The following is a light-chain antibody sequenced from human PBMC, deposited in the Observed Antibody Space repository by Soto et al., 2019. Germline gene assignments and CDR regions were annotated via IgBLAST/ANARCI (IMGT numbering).Light chain of an antibody. J-gene: IGLJ2*01. CDR3: QSYDSSLSGYVV. CDR2: GNS. CDR1: SSNIGAGYD. Sequence: QSVLTQPPSVSGAPGQRVTLSCTGISSNIGAGYDVHWYQQLPGTAPKLLIYGNSNRPSGVPDRFSGSKSGTPASLAITGLQAEDEADYYCQSYDSSLSGYVVFGGGTKLTVL. V-gene: IGLV1-40*01.